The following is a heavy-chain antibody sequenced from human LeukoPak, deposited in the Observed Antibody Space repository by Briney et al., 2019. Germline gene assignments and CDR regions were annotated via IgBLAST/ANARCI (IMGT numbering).Heavy chain of an antibody. CDR3: ARDSWHIVVVTAIRYFDY. Sequence: PSETLSLTCTVSGGSISSSSYYWGWIRQPPGKGLEWIGSIYYSGCTYYNPSLKSRVTISVDTSKNQFSLKLSSVTAADTAVYYCARDSWHIVVVTAIRYFDYWGQGTLVTVSS. CDR1: GGSISSSSYY. J-gene: IGHJ4*02. V-gene: IGHV4-39*07. D-gene: IGHD2-21*02. CDR2: IYYSGCT.